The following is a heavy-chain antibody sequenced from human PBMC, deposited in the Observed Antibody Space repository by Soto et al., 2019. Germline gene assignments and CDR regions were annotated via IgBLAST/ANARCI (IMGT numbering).Heavy chain of an antibody. CDR1: GFTFSSNS. J-gene: IGHJ4*02. CDR2: ISGRGGST. V-gene: IGHV3-23*01. CDR3: AKSRGDSWTTYYFDY. Sequence: EVQLLESGGGLVQPGGSLKLSCAASGFTFSSNSMSWVRQAPGKGLAWVSGISGRGGSTYYANSVKGRFTISRDNSENMLYLQTYSLRAEDTAVYFCAKSRGDSWTTYYFDYWGQGTLITVSS. D-gene: IGHD4-4*01.